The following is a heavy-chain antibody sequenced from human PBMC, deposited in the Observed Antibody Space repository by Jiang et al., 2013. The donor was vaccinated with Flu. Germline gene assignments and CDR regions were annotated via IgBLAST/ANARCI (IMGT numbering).Heavy chain of an antibody. Sequence: LLKPSETLSLTCTVSGDSISGYYWGWLRQPPGEGLEWIGYIHYTGSTNFNPSLKSRVTISVDTSKSQFSLKLTSVTAADTAVYYCARLRGRVGGMYPFDYWGQGTLVTVSS. J-gene: IGHJ4*02. D-gene: IGHD2-8*02. CDR1: GDSISGYY. CDR3: ARLRGRVGGMYPFDY. V-gene: IGHV4-59*08. CDR2: IHYTGST.